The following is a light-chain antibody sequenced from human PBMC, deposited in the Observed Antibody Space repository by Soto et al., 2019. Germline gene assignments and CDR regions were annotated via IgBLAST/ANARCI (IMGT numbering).Light chain of an antibody. V-gene: IGKV1-5*03. CDR1: QSISSW. Sequence: DIQMTQSPSTLSASVGDRVTITCRASQSISSWLAWYQQKPGKAPKLLIYKASSLESGAPSRFSDGESETEFTLTISSLQPDDFATYYCQQYNSFWTFGQGTKVEI. J-gene: IGKJ1*01. CDR2: KAS. CDR3: QQYNSFWT.